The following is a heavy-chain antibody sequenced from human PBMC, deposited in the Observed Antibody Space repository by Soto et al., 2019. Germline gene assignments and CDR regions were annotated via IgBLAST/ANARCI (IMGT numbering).Heavy chain of an antibody. D-gene: IGHD3-16*02. Sequence: PSETLSLTCTVSGGSISSGDYYWSWIRQPPGKGLEWIGYIYYSGSTYYNPSLKSRVTISVDTSKNQFSLKLSSVTAADTAVYYCARDSYDYVWGSYRFGAFDIWGQGTMVT. J-gene: IGHJ3*02. V-gene: IGHV4-30-4*01. CDR1: GGSISSGDYY. CDR2: IYYSGST. CDR3: ARDSYDYVWGSYRFGAFDI.